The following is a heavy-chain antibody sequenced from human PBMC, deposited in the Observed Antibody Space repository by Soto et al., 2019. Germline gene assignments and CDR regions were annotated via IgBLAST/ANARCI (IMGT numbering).Heavy chain of an antibody. V-gene: IGHV4-59*01. J-gene: IGHJ4*02. CDR2: IYYSGTI. CDR1: GGSISNYY. CDR3: ATVPWRTAYFAN. Sequence: QVQLRESGPGLVRPSETLSLTCSYSGGSISNYYWSWIRQPPGKGLEWIGYIYYSGTINYNPSLESRVTISLDTPKSQFALQLNSATAADTAVYYCATVPWRTAYFANWGQGALVTVSS. D-gene: IGHD5-12*01.